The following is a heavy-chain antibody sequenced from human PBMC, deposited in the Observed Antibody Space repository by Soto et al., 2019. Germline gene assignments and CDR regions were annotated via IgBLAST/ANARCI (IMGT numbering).Heavy chain of an antibody. CDR3: ARDHGKYCSSTSCPDAFDI. V-gene: IGHV1-18*04. D-gene: IGHD2-2*01. Sequence: EASVKVSCKASGYTFTSYGISWVRQAPGQGLEWMGWISAYNGNTNYAQKLQGRVTMTTDTSTSTAYMELRSLRSDDTAVYYCARDHGKYCSSTSCPDAFDIWGQGTMVTVSS. J-gene: IGHJ3*02. CDR2: ISAYNGNT. CDR1: GYTFTSYG.